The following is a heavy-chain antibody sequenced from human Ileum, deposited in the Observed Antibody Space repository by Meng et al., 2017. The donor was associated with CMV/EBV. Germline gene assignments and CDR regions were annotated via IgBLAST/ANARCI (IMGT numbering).Heavy chain of an antibody. CDR3: ARRIREVREISWENWLAP. J-gene: IGHJ5*02. Sequence: GLLQGSGPGLVRPSETLSLTCTVPGYSLSPSSWNWIRQSAGSRLEWIGRICGTGTTNYNPSFKSRVTLSLDKSKNQFSLKLSSVTAADTAVYYCARRIREVREISWENWLAPWGQGTLVTVSS. V-gene: IGHV4-4*07. D-gene: IGHD3-10*01. CDR1: GYSLSPSS. CDR2: ICGTGTT.